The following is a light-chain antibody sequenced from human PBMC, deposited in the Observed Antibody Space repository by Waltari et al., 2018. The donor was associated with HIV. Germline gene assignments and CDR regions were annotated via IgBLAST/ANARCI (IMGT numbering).Light chain of an antibody. CDR1: ALPRQF. CDR2: KDS. J-gene: IGLJ2*01. V-gene: IGLV3-25*03. Sequence: SYELAQPPSVSVSPGQTARLTCSADALPRQFVYWYQQKPGQAPIVVIYKDSERPSGIPERVSGFISGTTTTLTISAVQAEDEADYYCQSADITGTLGVFGGGTRLTV. CDR3: QSADITGTLGV.